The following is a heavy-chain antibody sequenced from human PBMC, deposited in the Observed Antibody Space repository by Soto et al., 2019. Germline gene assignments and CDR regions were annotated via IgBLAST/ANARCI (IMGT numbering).Heavy chain of an antibody. J-gene: IGHJ4*02. CDR3: ARDADGDTGHFDY. CDR2: IWYDGSNE. CDR1: GFTFSTSG. D-gene: IGHD4-17*01. V-gene: IGHV3-33*01. Sequence: GGSLRLSCAASGFTFSTSGTHWVRQAPGKGLEWVALIWYDGSNEYYADSVKGRYTVSRDNSKNTLYLQMISLRAEDSAVYYCARDADGDTGHFDYWGQGTLVTVSS.